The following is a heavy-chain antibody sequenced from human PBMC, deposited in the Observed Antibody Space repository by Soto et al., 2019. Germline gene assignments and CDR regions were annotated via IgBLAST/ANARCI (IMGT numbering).Heavy chain of an antibody. J-gene: IGHJ5*02. Sequence: QITLKESGPTLVKPTQTLTLTCTFSGFSLSTSGVGVGWIRQPPGKALEWLALIYWDDDKGYSPSLKSKLTITKDHSKTQVVLTMTNMDPVGTATDYCAHRRPQVPANDVALNWFDPWGQGTLVTVSS. V-gene: IGHV2-5*02. CDR1: GFSLSTSGVG. CDR2: IYWDDDK. D-gene: IGHD2-2*01. CDR3: AHRRPQVPANDVALNWFDP.